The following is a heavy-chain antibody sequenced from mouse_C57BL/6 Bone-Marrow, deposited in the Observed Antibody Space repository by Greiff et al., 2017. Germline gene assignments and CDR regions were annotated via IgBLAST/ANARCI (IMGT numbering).Heavy chain of an antibody. CDR2: ILPGSGST. CDR1: GYTFTGYW. V-gene: IGHV1-9*01. D-gene: IGHD1-1*02. CDR3: ARSDGRGYFEV. Sequence: QVQLQQSGAELMKPGASVKLSCKATGYTFTGYWIEWVKQRPGHGLEWIGEILPGSGSTNYNEKFKGKATFTADPYSNTDYMQHSSLTTEDSAIYYCARSDGRGYFEVWGTGTTVTVSS. J-gene: IGHJ1*03.